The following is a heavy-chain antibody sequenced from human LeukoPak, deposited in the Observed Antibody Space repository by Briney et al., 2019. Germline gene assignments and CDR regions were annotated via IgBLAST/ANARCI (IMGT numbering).Heavy chain of an antibody. CDR3: AKSRSGGGSCYNY. CDR2: ISGSDDST. V-gene: IGHV3-23*01. D-gene: IGHD2-15*01. Sequence: GGSLRLSCAASGFIFSNDAMTWVRQAPGKGLEWVPTISGSDDSTFYADSVRGRFTISRDNSKNTLYLQMNSLRAEDTAVYYCAKSRSGGGSCYNYWGQGTLVTVSS. J-gene: IGHJ4*02. CDR1: GFIFSNDA.